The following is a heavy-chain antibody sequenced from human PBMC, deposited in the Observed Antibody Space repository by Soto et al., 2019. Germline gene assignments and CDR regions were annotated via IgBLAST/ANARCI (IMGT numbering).Heavy chain of an antibody. J-gene: IGHJ4*02. V-gene: IGHV1-18*01. CDR1: GYTFTSYG. CDR3: AREGGFCTGGSCYSDY. CDR2: ISIYNGNA. D-gene: IGHD2-15*01. Sequence: QVQLVQSGAEVKKPGASVKVSCKASGYTFTSYGIIWVRQAPGQGLEWMEWISIYNGNANYAQYLQGSVTMTTDTSTSTAYMELRSLRSDDTAVYYCAREGGFCTGGSCYSDYCGQGTLVTVSS.